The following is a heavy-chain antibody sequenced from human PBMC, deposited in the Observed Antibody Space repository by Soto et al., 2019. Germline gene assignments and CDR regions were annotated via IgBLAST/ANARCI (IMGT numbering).Heavy chain of an antibody. J-gene: IGHJ4*02. Sequence: SESLSLTCSVSDDSINSDKYYWGWIRQPPGKGLEWIGSIYYRGNAYYNPSLQTRVTISLDKSRSQFSLKLNSVTAADSAVYFCARLEGLATTSYYFDFWGPGALVTVSS. CDR3: ARLEGLATTSYYFDF. V-gene: IGHV4-39*01. CDR1: DDSINSDKYY. CDR2: IYYRGNA. D-gene: IGHD3-9*01.